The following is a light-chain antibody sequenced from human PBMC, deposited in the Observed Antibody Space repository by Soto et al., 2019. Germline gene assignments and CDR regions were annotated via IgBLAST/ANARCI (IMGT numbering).Light chain of an antibody. J-gene: IGLJ3*02. CDR3: SSYTRSSTRV. V-gene: IGLV2-14*01. CDR2: EVS. Sequence: QSALTQPASVSRSPGQSITISCTGTSSDVGGYNYVSWYQQHPGKAPKLMIYEVSNRPSGVSTRFSGSKSGNTASLTISGLQAEDEAGYYCSSYTRSSTRVFGGGTTLPVL. CDR1: SSDVGGYNY.